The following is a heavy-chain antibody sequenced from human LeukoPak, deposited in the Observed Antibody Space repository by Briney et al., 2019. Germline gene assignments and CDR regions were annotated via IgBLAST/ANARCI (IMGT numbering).Heavy chain of an antibody. V-gene: IGHV3-48*01. CDR1: GFTFSSYS. Sequence: GSLRLSCAASGFTFSSYSMNWVRQAPGKGLEWVSYISSSGSTIYYADSVKGRFTISRDNAKNSLYLQMNSLRAEDTAVYYCASGTGYYDSSGYSFAGLDYWGQGTLVTVSS. CDR2: ISSSGSTI. D-gene: IGHD3-22*01. J-gene: IGHJ4*02. CDR3: ASGTGYYDSSGYSFAGLDY.